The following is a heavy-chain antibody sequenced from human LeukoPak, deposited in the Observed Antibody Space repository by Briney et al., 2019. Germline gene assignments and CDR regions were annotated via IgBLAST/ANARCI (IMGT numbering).Heavy chain of an antibody. Sequence: GSLRLSCAASGFTFSSCGMHWVRQAPGKGLEWVAFIRYDGSNKYYADSVKGRFTISRDNSKNTLYLQMNSLRAEDTAVYYCAKDSGLGATRGVGLFDPWGQGTLVTVSS. V-gene: IGHV3-30*02. CDR2: IRYDGSNK. CDR3: AKDSGLGATRGVGLFDP. D-gene: IGHD1-26*01. CDR1: GFTFSSCG. J-gene: IGHJ5*02.